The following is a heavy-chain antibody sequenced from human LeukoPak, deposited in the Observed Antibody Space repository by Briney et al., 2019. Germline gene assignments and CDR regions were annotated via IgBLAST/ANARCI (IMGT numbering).Heavy chain of an antibody. Sequence: ASVKVSCKASGYTFTSYDISWVRQAPGQGLEWMGWISAYNGNTNYAQKLQGRVTMTTDTSRSTAYMELRSLRSDDTAVYYCASRVSDYGSGSFESDAFDIWGQGTMVTVSS. D-gene: IGHD3-10*01. V-gene: IGHV1-18*01. J-gene: IGHJ3*02. CDR1: GYTFTSYD. CDR3: ASRVSDYGSGSFESDAFDI. CDR2: ISAYNGNT.